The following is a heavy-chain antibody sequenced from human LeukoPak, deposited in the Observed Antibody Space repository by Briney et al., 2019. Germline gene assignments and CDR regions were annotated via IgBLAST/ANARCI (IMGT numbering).Heavy chain of an antibody. V-gene: IGHV3-66*01. Sequence: GGSLRLSCAASKFTVSSTYMSWVRQAPGKGLEWVSVLYTTGRTEYAGSVKGRFTVSRDSSKNTLFLQMNSLRAEDTAVYYCARGYGDYVWVHYFDYWGQGTLVTVSS. D-gene: IGHD4-17*01. J-gene: IGHJ4*02. CDR2: LYTTGRT. CDR3: ARGYGDYVWVHYFDY. CDR1: KFTVSSTY.